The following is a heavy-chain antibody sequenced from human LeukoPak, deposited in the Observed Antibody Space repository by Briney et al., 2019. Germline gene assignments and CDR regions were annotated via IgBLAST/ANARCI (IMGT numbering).Heavy chain of an antibody. J-gene: IGHJ5*02. CDR1: GFTFSSYS. Sequence: GGSLRLSCAASGFTFSSYSMNWVRQAPGKGLEWVSSISSSSSYIYYADSVKGRFTISRDNAKNSLYLQMNSLRAEDTAVYYCAILDPRSSSWVGPWGQGTLVTVSS. D-gene: IGHD6-13*01. CDR2: ISSSSSYI. V-gene: IGHV3-21*01. CDR3: AILDPRSSSWVGP.